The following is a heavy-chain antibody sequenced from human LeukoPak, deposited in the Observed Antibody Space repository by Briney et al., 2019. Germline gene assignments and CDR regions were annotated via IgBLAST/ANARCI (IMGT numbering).Heavy chain of an antibody. CDR1: GYTFTSYY. D-gene: IGHD2-2*03. V-gene: IGHV1-46*01. Sequence: ASVKVSCKASGYTFTSYYMHWVRQAPGQGLEWMGIINPSGGSTSYAQKLQGRVTMTTDTSTSTAYMELRSLRSDDTAVYYCARRVGYCSSTSCPNFDYWGQGTLVTVSS. CDR2: INPSGGST. CDR3: ARRVGYCSSTSCPNFDY. J-gene: IGHJ4*02.